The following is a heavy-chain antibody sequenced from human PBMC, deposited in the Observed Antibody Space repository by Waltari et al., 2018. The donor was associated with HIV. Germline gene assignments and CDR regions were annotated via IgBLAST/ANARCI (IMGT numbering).Heavy chain of an antibody. Sequence: QLQLQESGPGLVKPLETLSLTCTASGGSISSSSYYWGWIRPPPGTGLEWIWSIYYSGSTYYNPSLKSRVTISVDTSKNQFSLKLSSVTAADTAVYYCARVQTGVDTAMVNRYFDLWGRGTLVTVSS. V-gene: IGHV4-39*01. CDR2: IYYSGST. CDR3: ARVQTGVDTAMVNRYFDL. J-gene: IGHJ2*01. CDR1: GGSISSSSYY. D-gene: IGHD5-18*01.